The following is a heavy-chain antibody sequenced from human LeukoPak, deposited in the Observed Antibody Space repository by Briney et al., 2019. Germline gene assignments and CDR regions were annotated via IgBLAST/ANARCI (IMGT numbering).Heavy chain of an antibody. J-gene: IGHJ6*03. CDR2: IFYSGST. CDR3: ARLSVVPAAMQFYYYYHMDV. D-gene: IGHD2-2*01. Sequence: SETLSLTCTVSGGSISSSSYYWGWIRQPPGKGLEWIGYIFYSGSTNYNPSLKSRVTISVDTSKNQFSLKLSSVTAADTAVYYCARLSVVPAAMQFYYYYHMDVWGKGTTVTVSS. CDR1: GGSISSSSYY. V-gene: IGHV4-61*05.